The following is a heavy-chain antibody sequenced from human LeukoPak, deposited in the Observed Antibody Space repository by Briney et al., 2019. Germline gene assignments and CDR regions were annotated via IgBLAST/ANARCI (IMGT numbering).Heavy chain of an antibody. CDR1: GYTFINYG. D-gene: IGHD3-22*01. V-gene: IGHV1-18*01. CDR2: ISGYNGYT. Sequence: ASVKVSCKASGYTFINYGFSWVRQAPGQGLEWMGRISGYNGYTKYAQKLQGRVTMTTDTSTSTAYMELRSLRSDDTAVYYCARDRPRITMIVVVIPDYWGQGTLVTVSS. J-gene: IGHJ4*02. CDR3: ARDRPRITMIVVVIPDY.